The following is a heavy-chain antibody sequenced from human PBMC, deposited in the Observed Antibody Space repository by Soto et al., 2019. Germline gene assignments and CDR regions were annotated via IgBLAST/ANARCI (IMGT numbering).Heavy chain of an antibody. CDR3: ARVGQDYYYGMDV. CDR1: GFTFSDYY. J-gene: IGHJ6*02. Sequence: QVQLVESGGGFVKPGGSLRLSCAASGFTFSDYYMSWIRQAPGKGLEWVSYIISSTGTIYYADSVKGRFTISRDNAKNSLYLQMTSLRAEDTAVYYCARVGQDYYYGMDVWGQGTTVTVSS. CDR2: IISSTGTI. V-gene: IGHV3-11*01. D-gene: IGHD3-16*01.